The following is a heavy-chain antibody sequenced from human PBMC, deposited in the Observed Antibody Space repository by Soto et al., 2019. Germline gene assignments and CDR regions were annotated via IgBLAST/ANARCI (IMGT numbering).Heavy chain of an antibody. J-gene: IGHJ4*02. D-gene: IGHD3-10*01. CDR1: GYTLTELS. Sequence: QVQLVQSGAEVKKPGASVKVSCKVSGYTLTELSMHWVRQAPGKGLEWMGGFDPEDGETIYAQKFQGRVTMTEDTPTDPAYMELSRLRSEDTAVYYCATDLAHPRDYYGSGSYPHYWGQGTLVTVSS. CDR3: ATDLAHPRDYYGSGSYPHY. CDR2: FDPEDGET. V-gene: IGHV1-24*01.